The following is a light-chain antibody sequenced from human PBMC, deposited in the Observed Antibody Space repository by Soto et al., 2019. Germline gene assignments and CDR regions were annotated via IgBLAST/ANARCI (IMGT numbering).Light chain of an antibody. CDR1: QSISSTY. CDR2: GAS. Sequence: ELVLTQSPGTLSLSPGKRVTLSCRASQSISSTYLAWYQQKSGQAPRLLIYGASSRATCIPDRFRGSGSGTYFTPTISRMEPEEFADYHCQQYDSPPRTFGQGTKVEVQ. V-gene: IGKV3-20*01. J-gene: IGKJ1*01. CDR3: QQYDSPPRT.